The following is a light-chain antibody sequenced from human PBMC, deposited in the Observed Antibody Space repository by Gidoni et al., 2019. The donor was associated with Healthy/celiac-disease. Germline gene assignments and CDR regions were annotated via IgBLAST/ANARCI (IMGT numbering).Light chain of an antibody. Sequence: DIQLTQSPFFLSASVGDRVTITCRASQGISSYLAWYQQKPGKAPKLLIYAASTLQGEVPSRFSGSGSGTEFTLTISSLQPEDFATYSCQQLSSSPLTFGPGTKVDIK. CDR1: QGISSY. J-gene: IGKJ3*01. CDR2: AAS. CDR3: QQLSSSPLT. V-gene: IGKV1-9*01.